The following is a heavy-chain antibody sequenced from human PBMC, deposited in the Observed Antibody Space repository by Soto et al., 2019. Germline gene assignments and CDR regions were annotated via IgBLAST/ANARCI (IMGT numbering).Heavy chain of an antibody. CDR3: ARRRGTGISGGTYYGLDV. Sequence: LTLTCTFSGFSLSTSGMCVSWVRQAPGKGLEWVSGISASGGGIYYADSVKGRFTVSRDNSKSTMYLQMNSLRAEDTAVYYCARRRGTGISGGTYYGLDVWGQGTTVTVSS. J-gene: IGHJ6*02. CDR1: GFSLSTSG. V-gene: IGHV3-23*01. CDR2: ISASGGGI. D-gene: IGHD1-20*01.